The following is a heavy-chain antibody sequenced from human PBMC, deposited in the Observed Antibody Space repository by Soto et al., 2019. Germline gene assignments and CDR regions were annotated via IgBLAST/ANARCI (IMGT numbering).Heavy chain of an antibody. CDR1: GFTFSSYW. J-gene: IGHJ6*03. V-gene: IGHV3-74*01. D-gene: IGHD3-22*01. CDR2: INSDGSST. Sequence: EVQLVESGGGLVQPGGSLRLSCAASGFTFSSYWMHWVRQAPGKGLVWVSRINSDGSSTSYADSVKGRFTISRDNAKNTLYLQMNSLRAEDTAVYYCARDQVVKHYSYYMDVWGKGTTVTVSS. CDR3: ARDQVVKHYSYYMDV.